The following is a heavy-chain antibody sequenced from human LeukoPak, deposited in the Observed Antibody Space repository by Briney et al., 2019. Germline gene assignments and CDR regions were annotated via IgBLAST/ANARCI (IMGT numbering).Heavy chain of an antibody. CDR3: ARARGRLLLVDY. Sequence: SETLSLTCTVSSGSITSYYWNWIRQPAGKGLEWIGRIYSSGSTDYNPSLKSRVTMSVDTSKNQFSLNLSSVTAADSAVYYCARARGRLLLVDYWGQGTLVTDSS. J-gene: IGHJ4*02. D-gene: IGHD2-15*01. CDR1: SGSITSYY. CDR2: IYSSGST. V-gene: IGHV4-4*07.